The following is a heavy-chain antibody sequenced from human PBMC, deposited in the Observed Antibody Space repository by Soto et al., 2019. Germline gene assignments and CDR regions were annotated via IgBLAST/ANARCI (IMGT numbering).Heavy chain of an antibody. Sequence: GGSLRLSCAASGFAFRNYDMKWVRQAPGKGLEWVSSISSSSSYIYYADSVKGRFTISRDNAKNSLYLQMNSLRAEDTAVYYCARGRVPGVRITIFGVVSSGMDVWGQGTTVTVSS. D-gene: IGHD3-3*01. CDR1: GFAFRNYD. J-gene: IGHJ6*02. CDR3: ARGRVPGVRITIFGVVSSGMDV. CDR2: ISSSSSYI. V-gene: IGHV3-21*01.